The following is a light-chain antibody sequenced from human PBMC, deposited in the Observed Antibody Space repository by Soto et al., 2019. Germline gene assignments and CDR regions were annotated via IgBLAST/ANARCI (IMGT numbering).Light chain of an antibody. CDR1: QSVSMF. Sequence: DIQMTQSPASLSASVGDRVNITCRASQSVSMFLNWYQQKPGKATNLLVHAASTLQSGVPTIYSGSGSGTDFTLTISSLQYEDYATYYYQHTYNSPPTFRGGTKVK. J-gene: IGKJ4*01. CDR2: AAS. V-gene: IGKV1-39*01. CDR3: QHTYNSPPT.